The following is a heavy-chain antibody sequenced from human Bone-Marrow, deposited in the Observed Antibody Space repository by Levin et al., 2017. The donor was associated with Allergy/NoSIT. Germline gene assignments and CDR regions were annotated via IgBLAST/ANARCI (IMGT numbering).Heavy chain of an antibody. CDR2: IWYDGSNK. CDR1: GFTFSSYG. CDR3: ARGEVRAYCGGDCYKGWYFDL. V-gene: IGHV3-33*01. Sequence: GGSLRLSCAASGFTFSSYGMHWVRQAPGKGLEWVAVIWYDGSNKYYADSVKGRFTISRDNSKNTLYLQMNSLRAEDTAVYYCARGEVRAYCGGDCYKGWYFDLWGRGTLVTVSS. J-gene: IGHJ2*01. D-gene: IGHD2-21*02.